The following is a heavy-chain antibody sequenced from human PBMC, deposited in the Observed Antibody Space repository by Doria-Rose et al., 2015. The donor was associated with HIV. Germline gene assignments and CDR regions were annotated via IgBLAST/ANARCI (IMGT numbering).Heavy chain of an antibody. CDR1: GFTFSSYA. CDR3: ARVYDSSPGVDY. D-gene: IGHD3-22*01. J-gene: IGHJ4*02. CDR2: ISYDGSNK. Sequence: QVQLVQSGGGVVQPGRSLRLSCGATGFTFSSYAMRWVRQAPGKGLEWVAVISYDGSNKYYADSVKGRFTISRDNSKNTLYLQMNSLRAEDTAVYYCARVYDSSPGVDYWGQGTPVTVSS. V-gene: IGHV3-30*04.